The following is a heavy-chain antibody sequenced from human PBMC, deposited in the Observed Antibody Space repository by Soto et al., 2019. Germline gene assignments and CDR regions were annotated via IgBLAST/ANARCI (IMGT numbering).Heavy chain of an antibody. J-gene: IGHJ4*02. CDR3: AKDRDSSGYYYRNY. CDR2: ISGTGDST. V-gene: IGHV3-23*01. CDR1: GFTFSSYA. D-gene: IGHD3-22*01. Sequence: EVPLLESGGGLVQPGGSLRLSCAASGFTFSSYAMSWVRQAPGKGLEWVSAISGTGDSTYYADSVKGRFTISRDNSKTTLYLQINSLRAEDTAVYYCAKDRDSSGYYYRNYWGQGTLVTVSS.